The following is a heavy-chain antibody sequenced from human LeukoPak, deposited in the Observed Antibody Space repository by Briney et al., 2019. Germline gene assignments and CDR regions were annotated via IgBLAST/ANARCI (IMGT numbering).Heavy chain of an antibody. CDR3: ARDLGDSSGWTFDY. CDR1: GFTFSSYA. V-gene: IGHV3-30-3*01. J-gene: IGHJ4*02. Sequence: PGGSRRLSCAASGFTFSSYAMHWVRQAPGKGLEWVAVISYDGSNKYYADSVKGRFTISRDNAKNSLYLQMTSLRAEDTAVYYCARDLGDSSGWTFDYWGQGTLVTVSS. CDR2: ISYDGSNK. D-gene: IGHD6-19*01.